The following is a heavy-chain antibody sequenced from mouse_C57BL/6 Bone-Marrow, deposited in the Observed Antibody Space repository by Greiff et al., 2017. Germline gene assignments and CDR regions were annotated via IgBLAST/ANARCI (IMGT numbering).Heavy chain of an antibody. Sequence: EVQLQQSGTVLVRPGASVKMSCKTSGYTFTSYWMHWVKQRPGQGLEWMGAIYPGNRDTSYNQKFKGKAKLTAGTSSSTAYMELGSLTNEDSAVYYCTRLSLTEAPHWYFDGWGTGTTVTVSS. CDR2: IYPGNRDT. CDR1: GYTFTSYW. J-gene: IGHJ1*03. D-gene: IGHD6-2*01. V-gene: IGHV1-5*01. CDR3: TRLSLTEAPHWYFDG.